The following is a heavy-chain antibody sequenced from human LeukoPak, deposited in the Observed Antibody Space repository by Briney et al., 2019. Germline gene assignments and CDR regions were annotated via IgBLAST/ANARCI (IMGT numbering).Heavy chain of an antibody. V-gene: IGHV4-34*01. CDR3: ARAFYYNSGSPPGY. CDR2: INHSGTT. Sequence: PSETLSLTCAVYGGSFSGYYWSWIGQPPGKGLEWIGEINHSGTTNYDPSLKSRVTMSVDTSKNQFSLKLRSVTAADTAVYYCARAFYYNSGSPPGYWGQGTLVTVSS. J-gene: IGHJ4*02. D-gene: IGHD3-10*01. CDR1: GGSFSGYY.